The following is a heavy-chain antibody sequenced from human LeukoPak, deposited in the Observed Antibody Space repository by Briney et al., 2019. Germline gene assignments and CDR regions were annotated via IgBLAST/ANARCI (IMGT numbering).Heavy chain of an antibody. CDR3: VKSHYRGYYGMDV. D-gene: IGHD1-14*01. Sequence: GGSLRLSCAASGFTVSSNYMSWVRRAPGKGLEWVSLIYSGGSTYYADSVKGRFAISRDNSKNTLYLQMNSLRAEDTAVYFCVKSHYRGYYGMDVWGQGTTVTVSS. CDR1: GFTVSSNY. J-gene: IGHJ6*02. V-gene: IGHV3-66*01. CDR2: IYSGGST.